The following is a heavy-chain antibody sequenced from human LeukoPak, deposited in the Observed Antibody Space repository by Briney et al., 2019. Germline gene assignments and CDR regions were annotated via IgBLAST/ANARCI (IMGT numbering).Heavy chain of an antibody. Sequence: SETLSLTCTVSGGSISNFYWSCVRQPAAEGLEWLGRIYTSGSTNYNTSLKSRVTISVDTSTNQFSLKLSSVTPADTAVYYCARDICGYSYGSLYYYMDVWGKGTTVTISS. CDR3: ARDICGYSYGSLYYYMDV. V-gene: IGHV4-4*07. CDR1: GGSISNFY. D-gene: IGHD5-18*01. J-gene: IGHJ6*03. CDR2: IYTSGST.